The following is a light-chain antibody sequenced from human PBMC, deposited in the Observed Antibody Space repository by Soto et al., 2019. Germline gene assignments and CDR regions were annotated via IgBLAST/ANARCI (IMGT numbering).Light chain of an antibody. CDR2: DAS. Sequence: EIVLTQSPATLSLSPGERASLSCRASQGVGTSLAWYQQKPGQAPRLLIYDASNRATGIPARFRGSGSGTDFTLIIISLEPEDFAVYYCQQRRNWPPWTFGQGTKVDIK. V-gene: IGKV3-11*01. CDR3: QQRRNWPPWT. CDR1: QGVGTS. J-gene: IGKJ1*01.